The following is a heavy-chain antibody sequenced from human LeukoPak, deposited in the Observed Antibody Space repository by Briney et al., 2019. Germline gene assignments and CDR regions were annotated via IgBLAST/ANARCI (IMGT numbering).Heavy chain of an antibody. D-gene: IGHD6-6*01. V-gene: IGHV3-48*03. CDR2: ISSRGGTI. Sequence: PGGSLRLSCAGTEVTFSTYEMNWVRQAPGKGLEWVSYISSRGGTIYYADSVKGRFTISRDNAKNSLYLQMNSLRAEDTAVYYCARDSSSSEFDYWGQGTLVTVSS. CDR1: EVTFSTYE. J-gene: IGHJ4*02. CDR3: ARDSSSSEFDY.